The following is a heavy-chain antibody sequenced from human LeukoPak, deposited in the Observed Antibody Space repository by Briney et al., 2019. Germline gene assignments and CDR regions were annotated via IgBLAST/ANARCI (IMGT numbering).Heavy chain of an antibody. CDR3: ARDESSSLYAFDI. CDR1: GFTFSSYS. V-gene: IGHV3-48*01. D-gene: IGHD6-13*01. Sequence: PGGSLRLSCAASGFTFSSYSMNWVRQAPGKGLEWVSYISSSSSTIYYADSVKGRFTISRDNAKNSLYLQMNSLRAEDTAVYYCARDESSSLYAFDIWGQGTMVTVSS. J-gene: IGHJ3*02. CDR2: ISSSSSTI.